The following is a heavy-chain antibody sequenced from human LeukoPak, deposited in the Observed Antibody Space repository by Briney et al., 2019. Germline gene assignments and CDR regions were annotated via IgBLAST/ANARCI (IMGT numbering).Heavy chain of an antibody. CDR2: ISYDGSNK. CDR1: GFTFSSYA. CDR3: ARDPLYSSSWYGSHFDY. Sequence: GRSLRLSCAASGFTFSSYAMHWVRQAPGKGLEWVAVISYDGSNKYYADSVKGRFTISRDNSKNTLYLQMNSLRAEDTAVYYCARDPLYSSSWYGSHFDYWGQGTLVTVSS. D-gene: IGHD6-13*01. J-gene: IGHJ4*02. V-gene: IGHV3-30-3*01.